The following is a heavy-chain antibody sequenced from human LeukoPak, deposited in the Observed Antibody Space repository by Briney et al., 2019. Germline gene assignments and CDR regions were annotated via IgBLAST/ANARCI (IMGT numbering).Heavy chain of an antibody. CDR3: ARAEVGPYYYDSSGPFQH. CDR1: GGSISTDY. V-gene: IGHV4-59*01. Sequence: PSETLSLTCTVSGGSISTDYWSWIRQPPGKGLEWIGYIHYSGSTYYNPSLKSRVTISVDTSKNQFSLKLSSVTAADTAVYYCARAEVGPYYYDSSGPFQHWGQGTLVTVSS. J-gene: IGHJ1*01. D-gene: IGHD3-22*01. CDR2: IHYSGST.